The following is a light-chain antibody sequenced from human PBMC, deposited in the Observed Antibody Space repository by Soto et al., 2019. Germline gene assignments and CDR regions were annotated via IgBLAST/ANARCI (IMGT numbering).Light chain of an antibody. CDR2: QVS. CDR1: QSLVNSDGKAY. J-gene: IGKJ1*01. Sequence: DAVRTQSPLSLPVTLGQPAAISCRSSQSLVNSDGKAYLIWFQQRPGQSPRRLIYQVSRRDAGVPDRFSGSGSGTDFTLIISRVEAEDVGVYYCMQGTHWPWTFGQGTKVEIQ. V-gene: IGKV2-30*01. CDR3: MQGTHWPWT.